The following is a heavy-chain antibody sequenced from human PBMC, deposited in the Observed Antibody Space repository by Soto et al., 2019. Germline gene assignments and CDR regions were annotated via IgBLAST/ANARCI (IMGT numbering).Heavy chain of an antibody. Sequence: PGGSLRLSCAGSGFTFSNFPLHWVRQAPGKGLEWVAVISFDGANKYYADSVKGRFALSRGNSKNTVFLQMNSLRRDDTAIYYCARRTLVTTRYLKHWGQGTKVTVYS. D-gene: IGHD4-4*01. V-gene: IGHV3-30*09. J-gene: IGHJ1*01. CDR1: GFTFSNFP. CDR2: ISFDGANK. CDR3: ARRTLVTTRYLKH.